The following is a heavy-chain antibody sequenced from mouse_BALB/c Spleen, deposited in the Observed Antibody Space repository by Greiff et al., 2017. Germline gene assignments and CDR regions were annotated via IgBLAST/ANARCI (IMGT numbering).Heavy chain of an antibody. D-gene: IGHD4-1*02. CDR3: ARAQLGRGYFDY. CDR1: GFTFTDYY. Sequence: DVKLQESGGGLVQPGGSLRLSCATSGFTFTDYYMSWVRQPPGKALEWLGFIRNKANGYTTEYSASVKGRFTISRDNSQSILYLQMNTLRAEDSATYYCARAQLGRGYFDYWGQGTTLTVSS. J-gene: IGHJ2*01. V-gene: IGHV7-3*02. CDR2: IRNKANGYTT.